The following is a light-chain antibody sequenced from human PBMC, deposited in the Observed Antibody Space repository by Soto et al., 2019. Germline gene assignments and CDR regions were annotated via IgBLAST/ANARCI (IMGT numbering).Light chain of an antibody. Sequence: EIVLTQSPATLSFSPCEIATLSWRASQSVGYHLAWYQQKPGQAPRLLIYGASSRATGIPDRFSGSESGTDFTLTISRLEPEDFAVYYCQQYGSSPFTFGPGTKVDIK. V-gene: IGKV3-20*01. CDR3: QQYGSSPFT. CDR2: GAS. CDR1: QSVGYH. J-gene: IGKJ3*01.